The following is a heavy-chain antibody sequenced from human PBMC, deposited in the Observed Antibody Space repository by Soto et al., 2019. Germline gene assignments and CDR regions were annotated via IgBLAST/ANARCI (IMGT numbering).Heavy chain of an antibody. J-gene: IGHJ4*02. D-gene: IGHD3-22*01. CDR3: ARFGYSTNIGIDY. V-gene: IGHV4-31*03. Sequence: QVQLQESGPGLVKPSQTLFLTCTVSGGSISSGGYYWSWIRQHPGKGLEWIGYIYYSGSTYYNPSLKSRVTISVDTSKNQFSLKLSSVTAADTAVYYCARFGYSTNIGIDYWGQGTLVTVSS. CDR1: GGSISSGGYY. CDR2: IYYSGST.